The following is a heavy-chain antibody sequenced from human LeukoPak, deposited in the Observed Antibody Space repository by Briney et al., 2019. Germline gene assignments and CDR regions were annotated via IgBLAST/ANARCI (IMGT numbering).Heavy chain of an antibody. Sequence: PGRSLRLSCAASGFTFSSYGMHWVRQAPGKGLEWVAVIWYDGSDKHYADSVKGRFTISRDNSKNTLFLQMNSLRAEDTAVYYCARDPYGGNGYFDYWGQGTLVTVSS. CDR3: ARDPYGGNGYFDY. V-gene: IGHV3-33*01. CDR1: GFTFSSYG. D-gene: IGHD4-23*01. J-gene: IGHJ4*02. CDR2: IWYDGSDK.